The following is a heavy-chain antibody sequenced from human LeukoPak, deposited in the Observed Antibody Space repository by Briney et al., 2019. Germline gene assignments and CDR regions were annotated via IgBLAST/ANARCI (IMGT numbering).Heavy chain of an antibody. CDR2: IYPGDSDT. V-gene: IGHV5-51*01. Sequence: GESLKISCQGSGHSFNSYWIGWVRHTPGKGLEWMGIIYPGDSDTRYSPSFQGQVAISADKSISTAYLQWSSLKASDTAMYYCARRAYYYDSSGYYSWFDPWGQGTLVTVSS. CDR1: GHSFNSYW. J-gene: IGHJ5*02. CDR3: ARRAYYYDSSGYYSWFDP. D-gene: IGHD3-22*01.